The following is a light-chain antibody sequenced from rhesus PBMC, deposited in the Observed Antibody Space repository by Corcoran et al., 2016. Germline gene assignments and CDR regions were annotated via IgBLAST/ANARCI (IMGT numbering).Light chain of an antibody. CDR3: MQALEFPYS. V-gene: IGKV2-104*02. CDR2: EVS. Sequence: DIVMTQTPLSLPVTPGEPASISCRSSQSLLDSEDGNTYLDWYLQKPGRSPQLLIYEVSNRASGVPERFSGRGSDTDFTLKISRVEAEDVGVYYCMQALEFPYSFGQGTKVEIK. CDR1: QSLLDSEDGNTY. J-gene: IGKJ2*01.